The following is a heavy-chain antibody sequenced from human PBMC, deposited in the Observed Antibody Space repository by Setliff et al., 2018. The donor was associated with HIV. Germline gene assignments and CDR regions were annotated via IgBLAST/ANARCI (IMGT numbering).Heavy chain of an antibody. CDR2: VHSTGTT. Sequence: SETLSLTCTVSGGSFSTYYWSWIRQPAGEGLEYIGRVHSTGTTIYNPSLKSRVTMSVDTSKNQLSLKLRSVTAADTAVYYCARARITMTGGRLEPYAFDRWFQVTKVTVSS. CDR3: ARARITMTGGRLEPYAFDR. J-gene: IGHJ3*01. D-gene: IGHD3-22*01. V-gene: IGHV4-4*07. CDR1: GGSFSTYY.